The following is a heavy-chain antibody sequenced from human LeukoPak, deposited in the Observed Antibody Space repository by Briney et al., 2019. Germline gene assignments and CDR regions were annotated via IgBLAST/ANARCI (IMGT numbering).Heavy chain of an antibody. V-gene: IGHV3-23*01. CDR3: ARSQQQLVRTVSSYCYMDV. D-gene: IGHD6-13*01. J-gene: IGHJ6*03. CDR1: GFTFSSYA. CDR2: ISGSGGNT. Sequence: GGSLGLSCAASGFTFSSYAMTWVRQAPGKGLEWVSGISGSGGNTYYTDSVRGRLSISRDNSKNTLYLQMNSLRAEDTAVYYCARSQQQLVRTVSSYCYMDVWGKGTTVTVSS.